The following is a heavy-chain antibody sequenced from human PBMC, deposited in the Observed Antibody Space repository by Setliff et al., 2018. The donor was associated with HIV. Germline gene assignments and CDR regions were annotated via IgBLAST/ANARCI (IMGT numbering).Heavy chain of an antibody. CDR1: GGPMSGYY. Sequence: SETLSLTCTVSGGPMSGYYWSWLRQSPVKGLEWIGYIYSSGTTNYNPSFKSRVSISLDTSRSQYSLMLSSVTAADTAIYYCAKYWRASGTYVFDIWGRGTMVTVSS. D-gene: IGHD2-15*01. CDR3: AKYWRASGTYVFDI. CDR2: IYSSGTT. J-gene: IGHJ3*02. V-gene: IGHV4-4*08.